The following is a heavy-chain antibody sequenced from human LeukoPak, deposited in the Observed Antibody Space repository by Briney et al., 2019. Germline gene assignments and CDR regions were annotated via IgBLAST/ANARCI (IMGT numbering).Heavy chain of an antibody. D-gene: IGHD2-2*01. J-gene: IGHJ4*02. Sequence: ASVKVSCKASGYTFTSYYMHWVRQAPGQGLEWMGIINPSGGSTSYAPKFQGRVTMTRDTSTSTVYMELSSLRSEDTAVYYCARGEFVVVPAASRIAAADPHGGPDDFDYWGQGTLVTVSS. CDR2: INPSGGST. CDR1: GYTFTSYY. V-gene: IGHV1-46*01. CDR3: ARGEFVVVPAASRIAAADPHGGPDDFDY.